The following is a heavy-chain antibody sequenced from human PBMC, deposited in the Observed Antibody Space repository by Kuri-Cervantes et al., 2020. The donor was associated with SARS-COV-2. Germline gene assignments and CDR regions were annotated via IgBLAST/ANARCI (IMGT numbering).Heavy chain of an antibody. Sequence: GSLRLSCSVSGGSITSSYWSWLRQPPGKGLEWIGYVYYTGSTNYNPSLKSRVSITIDTSKRQFSLKLTSVTAAYTAVYYCARVVDRGNNYIFDWFDPWGQGTLVTVSS. J-gene: IGHJ5*02. D-gene: IGHD5-24*01. CDR2: VYYTGST. CDR1: GGSITSSY. CDR3: ARVVDRGNNYIFDWFDP. V-gene: IGHV4-59*01.